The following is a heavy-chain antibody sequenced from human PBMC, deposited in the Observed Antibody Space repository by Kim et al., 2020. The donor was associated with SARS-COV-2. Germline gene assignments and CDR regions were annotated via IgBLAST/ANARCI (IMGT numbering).Heavy chain of an antibody. CDR3: ARDGWNDVSYYYGMDV. CDR1: GGTFSSYA. Sequence: SVKVSCKASGGTFSSYAISWVRQAPGQGLEWMGGIIPIFGTANYAQKFQGRVTITADESTSTAYMELSSLRSEDTAVYYCARDGWNDVSYYYGMDVWGQGTTVTVSS. V-gene: IGHV1-69*13. CDR2: IIPIFGTA. D-gene: IGHD1-1*01. J-gene: IGHJ6*02.